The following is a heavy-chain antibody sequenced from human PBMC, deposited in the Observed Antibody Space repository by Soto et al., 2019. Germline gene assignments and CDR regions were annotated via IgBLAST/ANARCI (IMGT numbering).Heavy chain of an antibody. Sequence: QVQLVESGGGVVQPGRSLRLSCAASGFTFSSYAMHWVRQAPGKGLEWVAVISYDGSNKYYADSVKGRFTISRDNSKNTLYLQMNSLRAEDTAVYYCAGWQWLAYYYYGMDVWGQGTTVTVSS. D-gene: IGHD6-19*01. CDR3: AGWQWLAYYYYGMDV. J-gene: IGHJ6*02. CDR1: GFTFSSYA. CDR2: ISYDGSNK. V-gene: IGHV3-30-3*01.